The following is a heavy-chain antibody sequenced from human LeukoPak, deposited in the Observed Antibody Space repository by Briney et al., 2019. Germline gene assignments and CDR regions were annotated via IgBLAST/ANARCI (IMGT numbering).Heavy chain of an antibody. V-gene: IGHV4-59*01. CDR3: ARRSSGWYDDAFDI. CDR2: IYYSGST. D-gene: IGHD6-19*01. CDR1: GGSISSYY. Sequence: SETLSLTCTVSGGSISSYYWSWIRQPPGKGLEWIGYIYYSGSTNYNPSLKSRVTISVDTSKNQFSLKLSSVPAADTAVYYCARRSSGWYDDAFDIWGQGTMVTVSS. J-gene: IGHJ3*02.